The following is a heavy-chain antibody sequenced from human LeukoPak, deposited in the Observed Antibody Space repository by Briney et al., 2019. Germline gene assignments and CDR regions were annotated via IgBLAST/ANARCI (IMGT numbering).Heavy chain of an antibody. CDR2: LYYGGSS. Sequence: PSETLSLTCTVSGDSISSTSDYWGWLRQPPGKGLEWIGSLYYGGSSYYNPSLKSRVTISEDTSKNLFSLKVKSVSAADTAVYYCARHTRTTVTSFNYWGQGTQVTVSS. CDR1: GDSISSTSDY. D-gene: IGHD4-17*01. CDR3: ARHTRTTVTSFNY. V-gene: IGHV4-39*01. J-gene: IGHJ1*01.